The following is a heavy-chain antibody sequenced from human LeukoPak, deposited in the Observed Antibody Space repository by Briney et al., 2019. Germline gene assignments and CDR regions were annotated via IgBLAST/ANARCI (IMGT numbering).Heavy chain of an antibody. CDR2: IYHSGST. Sequence: SETLSLTCNVSGGSISSGDYYYNWIRQTPGGGLEWIGYIYHSGSTYYKPTLRSRVTISVDTSKNQFSLNLRSVTAADTAVYYCASSPIVNESFDFWGQGALVTVSA. V-gene: IGHV4-30-4*01. D-gene: IGHD1-1*01. CDR3: ASSPIVNESFDF. CDR1: GGSISSGDYY. J-gene: IGHJ4*02.